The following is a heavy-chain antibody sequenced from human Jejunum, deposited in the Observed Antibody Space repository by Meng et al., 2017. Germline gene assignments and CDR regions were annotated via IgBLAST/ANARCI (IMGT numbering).Heavy chain of an antibody. Sequence: ERRQSGGAGRLKPSEAPPRTCGVHGGSLTGYYWRWSRQAPAGGLEYIGDIHFTGTTTYMPSVRSRLSISLDRSNNQLSLNLQSVTAADTGTYYCVRRRGGASSLFDLWGPGTLVTVSS. CDR1: GGSLTGYY. J-gene: IGHJ5*02. D-gene: IGHD2-21*01. CDR2: IHFTGTT. CDR3: VRRRGGASSLFDL. V-gene: IGHV4-34*01.